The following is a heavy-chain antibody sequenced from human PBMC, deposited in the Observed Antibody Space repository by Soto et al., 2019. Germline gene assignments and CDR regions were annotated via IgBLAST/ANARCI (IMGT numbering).Heavy chain of an antibody. CDR1: GGSISSYY. CDR3: ARDHGVATIKSRGAFDI. J-gene: IGHJ3*02. CDR2: IYYSGST. Sequence: SETLSLTCTVSGGSISSYYWSWIRQPPGKGLEWIGYIYYSGSTNYNPALKSRVTISVDRSKNQFSLKLSSVTAADTAVYYCARDHGVATIKSRGAFDIWGQGTMVTVSS. V-gene: IGHV4-59*01. D-gene: IGHD5-12*01.